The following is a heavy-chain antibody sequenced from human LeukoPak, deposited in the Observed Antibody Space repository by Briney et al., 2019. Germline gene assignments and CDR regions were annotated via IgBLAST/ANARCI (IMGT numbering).Heavy chain of an antibody. CDR2: IYYSGST. CDR3: ARDLSGSYYFDY. J-gene: IGHJ4*02. Sequence: SETLSLTCTVSGGSISSSSYYWGWIRQPPGKGPEWIGSIYYSGSTYYNPSLKSRVTISVYTSKNQFSLKLSSVTAADTAVYYCARDLSGSYYFDYWGQGTLVTVSS. V-gene: IGHV4-39*07. CDR1: GGSISSSSYY. D-gene: IGHD1-26*01.